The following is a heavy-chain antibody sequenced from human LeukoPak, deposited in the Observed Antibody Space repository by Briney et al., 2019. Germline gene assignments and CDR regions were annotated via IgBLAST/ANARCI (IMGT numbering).Heavy chain of an antibody. Sequence: GGSLRLSCAASGFTFSDYYMSWIRQAPGKGLEWVSYISSSGSTIYYADSVKGRFTITRDNAKNSLYLQMNSLRAEDTAVYYCASPSRWGIAAAGTGAFDIWGQGTMVTVSS. CDR2: ISSSGSTI. CDR1: GFTFSDYY. D-gene: IGHD6-13*01. V-gene: IGHV3-11*01. J-gene: IGHJ3*02. CDR3: ASPSRWGIAAAGTGAFDI.